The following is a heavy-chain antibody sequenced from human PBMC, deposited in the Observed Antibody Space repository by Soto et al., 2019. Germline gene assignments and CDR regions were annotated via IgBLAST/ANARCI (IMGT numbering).Heavy chain of an antibody. Sequence: QVQLVQSGAEVKKPGASVKVSCKASGYTFTSYGISWVRQAPGQGLEWMGWISAYNGNTNYAQKLQGRVTMTTDTSTSTGYMELRSLRSDDTAVYYCARDRASKRQLVRGGPNWFDPWGQGTLVTVSS. CDR3: ARDRASKRQLVRGGPNWFDP. CDR1: GYTFTSYG. J-gene: IGHJ5*02. D-gene: IGHD6-13*01. V-gene: IGHV1-18*01. CDR2: ISAYNGNT.